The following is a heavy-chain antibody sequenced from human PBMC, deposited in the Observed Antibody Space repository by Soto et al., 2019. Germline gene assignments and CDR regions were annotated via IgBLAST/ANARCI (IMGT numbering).Heavy chain of an antibody. CDR1: GFTFSSYA. D-gene: IGHD3-22*01. J-gene: IGHJ4*02. CDR3: ARGLYYYDSSGYWGY. V-gene: IGHV3-23*01. Sequence: GGSLRLSCAASGFTFSSYAMAWVRQAPGKGLEWVSALSGGGGSTYYADSVKGRFTISRDNAKNSLYLQMNSLRDEDTAVYYCARGLYYYDSSGYWGYWGQGTLVTVSS. CDR2: LSGGGGST.